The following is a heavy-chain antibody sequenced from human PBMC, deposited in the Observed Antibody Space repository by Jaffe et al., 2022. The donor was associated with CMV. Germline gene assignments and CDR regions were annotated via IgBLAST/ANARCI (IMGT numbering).Heavy chain of an antibody. J-gene: IGHJ3*02. D-gene: IGHD3-3*01. V-gene: IGHV2-26*01. CDR3: ARMSPPLITIFGVVIRAGYAFDI. CDR1: GFSLSNARMG. Sequence: QVTLKESGPVLVKPTETLTLTCTVSGFSLSNARMGVSWIRQPPGKALEWLAHIFSNDEKSYSTSLKSRLTISKDTSKSQVVLTMTNMDPVDTATYYCARMSPPLITIFGVVIRAGYAFDIWGQGTMVTVSS. CDR2: IFSNDEK.